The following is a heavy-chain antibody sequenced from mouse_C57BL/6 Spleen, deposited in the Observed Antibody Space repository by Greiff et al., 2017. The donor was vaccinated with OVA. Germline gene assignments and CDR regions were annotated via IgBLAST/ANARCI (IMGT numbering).Heavy chain of an antibody. Sequence: QVQLQQPGAELVKPGASVKLSCKASGYTFTSYWMHWVKQRPGQGLEWIGMIHPNSGSTNYNEKFKSKATLTVDKSSSTAYMQLSSLTSEDSAVYYCAREGDSSGPYAMDYWGQGTSVTVSS. CDR3: AREGDSSGPYAMDY. D-gene: IGHD3-2*02. CDR1: GYTFTSYW. V-gene: IGHV1-64*01. J-gene: IGHJ4*01. CDR2: IHPNSGST.